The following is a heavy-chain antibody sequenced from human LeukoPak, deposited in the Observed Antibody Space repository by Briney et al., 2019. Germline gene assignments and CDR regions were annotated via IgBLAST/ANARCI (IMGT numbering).Heavy chain of an antibody. V-gene: IGHV3-49*03. CDR1: GFTFGDYA. J-gene: IGHJ4*02. CDR2: IRSKAYGGTT. D-gene: IGHD1-26*01. Sequence: PGGSLRLSCTASGFTFGDYAMSWFRQAPGKGLEWVGFIRSKAYGGTTEYAASVKGRFTISRDDSKNIAYLQMNSLKTEDTAVYYCTRVPSGSYTPYFDYWGQGTLVTVSS. CDR3: TRVPSGSYTPYFDY.